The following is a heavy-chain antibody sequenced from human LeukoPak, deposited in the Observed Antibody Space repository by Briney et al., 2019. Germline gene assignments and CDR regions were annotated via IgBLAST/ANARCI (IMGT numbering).Heavy chain of an antibody. J-gene: IGHJ4*02. CDR1: GFTFSSHS. Sequence: SGGSLRLSCAASGFTFSSHSMHWVRQAPGKGLEWISYISSGSTAMYYADSVKGRFTISRDNAGNSLYLQMNSLRGDDTAVYYCATWAGTATGFSGPFDYWSQGTPVTVSS. CDR3: ATWAGTATGFSGPFDY. CDR2: ISSGSTAM. D-gene: IGHD6-13*01. V-gene: IGHV3-48*01.